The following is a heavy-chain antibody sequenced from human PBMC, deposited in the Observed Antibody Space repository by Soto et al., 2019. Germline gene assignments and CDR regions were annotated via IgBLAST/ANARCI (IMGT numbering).Heavy chain of an antibody. V-gene: IGHV1-46*01. CDR3: ARSPAPTGTALFFFDY. D-gene: IGHD1-1*01. CDR1: GGTFSSYA. Sequence: ASVTVSCTASGGTFSSYAISWVRQAPGQGLDWMGIIDPSAGSTTYAQNFRGRATVTRDTSTSTIYMELRSLRSDDTAVYYCARSPAPTGTALFFFDYWGQGTQVTVSS. J-gene: IGHJ4*02. CDR2: IDPSAGST.